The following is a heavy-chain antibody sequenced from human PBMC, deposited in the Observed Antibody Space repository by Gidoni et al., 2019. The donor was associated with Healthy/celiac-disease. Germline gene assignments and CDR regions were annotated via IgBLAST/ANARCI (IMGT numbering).Heavy chain of an antibody. CDR3: ARLRDFWSGYPYYFDY. J-gene: IGHJ4*02. V-gene: IGHV4-39*01. D-gene: IGHD3-3*01. CDR2: IYYSGST. Sequence: QLQLQESGPGLVKPSETLSLTCTVSGGSISSSRYYWGWIRQPPGKGREWIGSIYYSGSTYYNPSLKSRVTISVDTSKNQFSLKLSSVTAADTAVYYCARLRDFWSGYPYYFDYWGQGTLVTVSS. CDR1: GGSISSSRYY.